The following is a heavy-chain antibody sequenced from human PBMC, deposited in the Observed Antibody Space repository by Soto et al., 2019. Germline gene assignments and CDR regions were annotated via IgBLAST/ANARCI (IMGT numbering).Heavy chain of an antibody. D-gene: IGHD2-2*01. CDR2: IYYSGST. CDR3: ARAGGIVVVPAAHWFDP. Sequence: PSETLSLTCTVSGGPISSGGYYWSWIRQHPGKGLEWIGYIYYSGSTYYSPSLKSRVTISVDTSKNQFSLKLSSVTAADTAVYYCARAGGIVVVPAAHWFDPGAREPWSPSPQ. V-gene: IGHV4-31*03. CDR1: GGPISSGGYY. J-gene: IGHJ5*02.